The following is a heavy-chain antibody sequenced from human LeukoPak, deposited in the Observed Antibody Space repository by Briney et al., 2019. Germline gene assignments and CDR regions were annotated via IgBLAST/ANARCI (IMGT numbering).Heavy chain of an antibody. CDR3: ARGRGKGDSFDY. D-gene: IGHD3-10*01. J-gene: IGHJ4*02. CDR2: MNPNSGNT. CDR1: GYTFTSYD. V-gene: IGHV1-8*03. Sequence: ASVKVSCKASGYTFTSYDINWVRQATGQGLEWMGWMNPNSGNTGYAQKFQGRVTITRNTSISTAYMELSSLRSEDTAVYYCARGRGKGDSFDYWGQGTLVTVSS.